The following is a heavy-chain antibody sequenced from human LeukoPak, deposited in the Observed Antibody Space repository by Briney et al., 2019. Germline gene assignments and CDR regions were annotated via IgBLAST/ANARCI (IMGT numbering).Heavy chain of an antibody. CDR2: IYYSGST. V-gene: IGHV4-30-4*01. D-gene: IGHD3-16*02. CDR3: ARGASLRNWFDP. CDR1: GGSISSGDYY. Sequence: SQTLSLTCTVSGGSISSGDYYWSWLRQPPGKGLEWIGYIYYSGSTYYNPSLKSRVTISVDTSKNQFSLKLSSVTAADTAVYYCARGASLRNWFDPWGQGTLVTVSS. J-gene: IGHJ5*02.